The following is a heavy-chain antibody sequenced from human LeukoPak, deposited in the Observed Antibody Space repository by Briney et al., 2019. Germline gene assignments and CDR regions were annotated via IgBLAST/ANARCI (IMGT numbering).Heavy chain of an antibody. CDR2: ISSGSSYI. D-gene: IGHD1-1*01. V-gene: IGHV3-21*01. CDR3: VGGKGADH. J-gene: IGHJ4*02. CDR1: GITFTSYS. Sequence: GESLKISCAASGITFTSYSMKWVRQAPGKGLECVSSISSGSSYIYYADSVKGRFTISRDNAKNSLNLQMNSLGAEDTAVYYCVGGKGADHWGQGTLVTVSP.